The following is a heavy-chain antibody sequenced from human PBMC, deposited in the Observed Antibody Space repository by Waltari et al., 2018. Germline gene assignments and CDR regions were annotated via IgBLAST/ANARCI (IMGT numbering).Heavy chain of an antibody. J-gene: IGHJ4*02. CDR3: TRRGDSSGYYYVDY. V-gene: IGHV3-73*02. CDR2: IRSKANSYAT. D-gene: IGHD3-22*01. CDR1: GFTFSGSA. Sequence: EVQLVESGGGLVQPGGSLKLSCAASGFTFSGSAMHWVRQASGKGRRWVGRIRSKANSYATAYAASVKGRFTISRDDSKNTAYLQMNSLKTEDTAVYYCTRRGDSSGYYYVDYWGQGTLVTVSS.